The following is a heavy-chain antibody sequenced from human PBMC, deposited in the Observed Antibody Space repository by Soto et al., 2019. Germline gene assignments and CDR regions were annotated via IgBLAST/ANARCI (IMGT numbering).Heavy chain of an antibody. V-gene: IGHV2-26*01. Sequence: QVTLKESGPVLVKPTETLTLTCTVSEFSLYNPHMGVGWIRQPPGKALEWLAHIFSNAEKSYSTSLTSRLTISKAASKSQVVLTMTNMDPLDTGTYYCARILRSGTAGYFDYWGRGTLVTVSS. CDR2: IFSNAEK. J-gene: IGHJ4*02. CDR1: EFSLYNPHMG. D-gene: IGHD1-26*01. CDR3: ARILRSGTAGYFDY.